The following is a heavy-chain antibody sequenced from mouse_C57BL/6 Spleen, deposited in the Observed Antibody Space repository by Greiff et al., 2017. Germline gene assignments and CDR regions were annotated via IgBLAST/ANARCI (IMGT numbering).Heavy chain of an antibody. J-gene: IGHJ2*01. D-gene: IGHD1-1*01. CDR3: ARSDYYGSSFDY. Sequence: QVQLQQPGAELVKPGASVKLSCKASGYTFTSYWMQWVKQRPGQGLEWIGEIDPSDSYTNYNQKFKGKATVTVDTSSSTAYMQLSSLTSEDSSVDNCARSDYYGSSFDYWGQGTTLTVSS. CDR1: GYTFTSYW. CDR2: IDPSDSYT. V-gene: IGHV1-50*01.